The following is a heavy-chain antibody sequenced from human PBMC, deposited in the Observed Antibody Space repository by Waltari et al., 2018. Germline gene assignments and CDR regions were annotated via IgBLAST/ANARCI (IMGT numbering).Heavy chain of an antibody. Sequence: QVQLQESGPGLVKPSETLSLTCTVSGGSISSHYWSWIRQHPGKGLAWIGYIYYSGSTNYNPSLKSRVTISVDTSKNQFSLKLSSVTAADTAVYYCARDIPIAAAGTHSSWGQYGMDVWGQGTTVTVSS. D-gene: IGHD6-13*01. CDR3: ARDIPIAAAGTHSSWGQYGMDV. V-gene: IGHV4-59*11. J-gene: IGHJ6*02. CDR2: IYYSGST. CDR1: GGSISSHY.